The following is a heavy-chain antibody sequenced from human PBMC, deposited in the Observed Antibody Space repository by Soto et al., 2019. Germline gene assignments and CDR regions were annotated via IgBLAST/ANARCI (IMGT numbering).Heavy chain of an antibody. CDR2: IIPIFGTA. Sequence: QVQLVQSGAEVKKPGSSVKVSCKASGGTFSSYAINWVRQAPGQGLEWMGGIIPIFGTANYAQKFQGRVTITAAESTSTAYRELSSLRSEDTAGYYCAREASSGDYVGYWFDYWGQGTLVTVSS. CDR3: AREASSGDYVGYWFDY. CDR1: GGTFSSYA. V-gene: IGHV1-69*12. D-gene: IGHD4-17*01. J-gene: IGHJ4*02.